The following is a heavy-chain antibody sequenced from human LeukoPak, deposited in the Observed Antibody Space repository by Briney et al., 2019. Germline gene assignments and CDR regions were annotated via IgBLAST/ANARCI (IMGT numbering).Heavy chain of an antibody. V-gene: IGHV1-24*01. CDR1: GYTLTELS. CDR2: FDPEDGET. Sequence: GASVKVSCKVSGYTLTELSMHWVRQAPGKGLEWMGGFDPEDGETIYAQKFQGRVTITADKSTSTAYMELSSLRSEDTAVYYCASEALYSYGMNIWYYWGQGTLVTVSS. CDR3: ASEALYSYGMNIWYY. J-gene: IGHJ4*02. D-gene: IGHD5-18*01.